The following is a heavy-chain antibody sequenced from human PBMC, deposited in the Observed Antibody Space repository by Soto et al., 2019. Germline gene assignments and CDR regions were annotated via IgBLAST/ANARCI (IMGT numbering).Heavy chain of an antibody. CDR3: ARDSGGNLDY. Sequence: PSETLSLTCTVSGGTISSYYWSWIRQPPGKGLEWIGYIYYSGSTNNNPSLKSRVTISVDTSKNQFSLKLSSVTAADTAVYYCARDSGGNLDYWGQGTLVTVSS. CDR2: IYYSGST. J-gene: IGHJ4*02. D-gene: IGHD2-15*01. V-gene: IGHV4-59*01. CDR1: GGTISSYY.